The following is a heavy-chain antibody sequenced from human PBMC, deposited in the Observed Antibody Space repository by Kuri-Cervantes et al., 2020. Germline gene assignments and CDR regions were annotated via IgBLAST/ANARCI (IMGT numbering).Heavy chain of an antibody. J-gene: IGHJ3*02. Sequence: GGSLRLAWAASGFTFSDYYMSWIRQAPGKGLEWVGRIKSKTDGGTTDYAAPVQGRFTISRDDSKNTLYLQLNSLKTEDTAVYYCARAIAVAGDFDIWGQGTMVTVSS. CDR1: GFTFSDYY. CDR3: ARAIAVAGDFDI. V-gene: IGHV3-15*01. CDR2: IKSKTDGGTT. D-gene: IGHD6-19*01.